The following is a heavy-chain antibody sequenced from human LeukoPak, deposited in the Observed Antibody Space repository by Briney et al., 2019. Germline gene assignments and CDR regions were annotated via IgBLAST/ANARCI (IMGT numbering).Heavy chain of an antibody. CDR1: GYTFTGFG. D-gene: IGHD2-2*01. CDR2: MNPNSGNT. Sequence: GASVKVSCKTSGYTFTGFGISWVRQATGQGLEWMGWMNPNSGNTGYAQKFQGRVTMTRNTSINTAYMELSSLRSEDTAVYYCARRYCSSTSCHYFDYWGQGTLVTVSS. J-gene: IGHJ4*02. CDR3: ARRYCSSTSCHYFDY. V-gene: IGHV1-8*02.